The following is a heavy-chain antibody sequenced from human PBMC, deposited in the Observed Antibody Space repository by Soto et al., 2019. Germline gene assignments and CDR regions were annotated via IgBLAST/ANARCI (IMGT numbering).Heavy chain of an antibody. CDR2: IIPILGIA. CDR1: GGTFSSYT. D-gene: IGHD2-2*01. Sequence: SVKVSCKASGGTFSSYTISWVRQAPGQGLEWMGRIIPILGIANYAQKFQGRVTITADKSTSTAYMELSSLRSEDTAVYYCALGLGYCSSTSCYGSNWFDPWGQGTLVTVSS. V-gene: IGHV1-69*02. CDR3: ALGLGYCSSTSCYGSNWFDP. J-gene: IGHJ5*02.